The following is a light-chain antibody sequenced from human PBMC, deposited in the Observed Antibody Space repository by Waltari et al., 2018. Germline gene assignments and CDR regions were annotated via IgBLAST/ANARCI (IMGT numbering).Light chain of an antibody. J-gene: IGLJ2*01. CDR2: DVT. Sequence: QSALTQPRSVPGPPGQSVTISCTGTSSDVGDYNYVSWYQQHQDKAPKPMIFDVTKRPSGVPDRFSGSKSGNTASLTISGLQAEDEADYYCCSYAGRYTFDVVFGGGTKLTVL. V-gene: IGLV2-11*01. CDR3: CSYAGRYTFDVV. CDR1: SSDVGDYNY.